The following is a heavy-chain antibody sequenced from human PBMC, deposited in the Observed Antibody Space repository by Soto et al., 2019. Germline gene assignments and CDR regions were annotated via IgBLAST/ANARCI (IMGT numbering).Heavy chain of an antibody. CDR2: ISYDGRNK. J-gene: IGHJ4*02. Sequence: QVPLVESGGGVVQPGRSLRLSCAASGFTFSSYAMHWVRQTPGKGLEWVAVISYDGRNKYYADSVKGRFTISRDNSKNTLYLQMNSLRTEDTAVYYCARAAPYFGYWGQGTLVTVSS. CDR3: ARAAPYFGY. V-gene: IGHV3-30*04. CDR1: GFTFSSYA.